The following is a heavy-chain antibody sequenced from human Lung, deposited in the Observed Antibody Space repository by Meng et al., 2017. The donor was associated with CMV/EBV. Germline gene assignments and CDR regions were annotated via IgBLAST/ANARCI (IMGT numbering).Heavy chain of an antibody. CDR1: GGSIRGCSW. D-gene: IGHD5/OR15-5a*01. CDR2: NYYSQGS. Sequence: HARLQEAGTGLVMPSETLSPPCLVSGGSIRGCSWWRWCRQPPGEGRVWCSENYYSQGSNYNPSPKSRVTISVEKTKNQFSLMLMSVTAADAAVYYCASLPRPGKQCLVSDYWGQGTLVTVSS. V-gene: IGHV4/OR15-8*01. J-gene: IGHJ4*02. CDR3: ASLPRPGKQCLVSDY.